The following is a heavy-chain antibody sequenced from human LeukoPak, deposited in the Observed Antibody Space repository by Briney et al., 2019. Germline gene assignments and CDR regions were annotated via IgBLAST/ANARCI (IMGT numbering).Heavy chain of an antibody. V-gene: IGHV3-11*06. CDR3: ARVGATGTADY. CDR1: GFTFSEYY. D-gene: IGHD1-1*01. J-gene: IGHJ4*02. Sequence: GGSLRLSCAAFGFTFSEYYMSWIRQAPGKGLEWVSYISKSGSDTNFADSVKGRFTISRDNAKNSMYLQMNSLRGEDTAVYYCARVGATGTADYWGQGTLVTVS. CDR2: ISKSGSDT.